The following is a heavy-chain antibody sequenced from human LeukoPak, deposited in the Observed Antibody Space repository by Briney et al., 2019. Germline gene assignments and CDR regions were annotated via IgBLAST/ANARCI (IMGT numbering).Heavy chain of an antibody. J-gene: IGHJ4*02. CDR1: GSTFSSYS. D-gene: IGHD5-12*01. V-gene: IGHV3-30*04. Sequence: PGGSLRPSCALSGSTFSSYSMRWVRQAPDKGRGWLAFISYDGSNKYYADSVKGRFTNSRDNSKNTLHLQMNSVRAEDTAVYYCGRGYEPFDFWGQGTLVTVSS. CDR2: ISYDGSNK. CDR3: GRGYEPFDF.